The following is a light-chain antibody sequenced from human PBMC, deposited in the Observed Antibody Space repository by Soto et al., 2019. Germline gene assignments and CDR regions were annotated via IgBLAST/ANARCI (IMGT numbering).Light chain of an antibody. CDR1: QSVSSSY. CDR2: GAS. J-gene: IGKJ1*01. V-gene: IGKV3-20*01. CDR3: QQYGSSPT. Sequence: EIVLTQSPGTLSLSPGERATLSCRASQSVSSSYLAWYQQKPDQAPRLLMYGASSRATGIPDRFSGSGSGTDFALTISRLEPGDFAVYYCQQYGSSPTFGQGTKVEIK.